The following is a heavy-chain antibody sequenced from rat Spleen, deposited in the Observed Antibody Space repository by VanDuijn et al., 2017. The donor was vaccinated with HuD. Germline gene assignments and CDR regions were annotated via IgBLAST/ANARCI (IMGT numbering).Heavy chain of an antibody. CDR3: ARHGWGYGVMDA. V-gene: IGHV5-29*01. CDR1: GFTFSDYY. CDR2: ISYDGSST. D-gene: IGHD4-3*01. Sequence: EVQLVESDGGLVQPGGSLKLSCAASGFTFSDYYMAWVRQAPTKGLEWVATISYDGSSTYYRDSVKGRFTISRDNAKSTLYLQMDSLRSEDTATYYCARHGWGYGVMDAWGQGASVTVSS. J-gene: IGHJ4*01.